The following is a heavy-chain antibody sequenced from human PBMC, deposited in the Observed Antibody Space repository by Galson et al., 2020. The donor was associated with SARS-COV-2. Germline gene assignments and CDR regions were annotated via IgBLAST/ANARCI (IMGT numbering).Heavy chain of an antibody. CDR2: IYYSGST. Sequence: SETLSLTCTVSGGSISASPHHWGWIRQPPGKGLEWIGSIYYSGSTYYNPSLKSRVTIFVDTSKNQFSLKLSSVTAADTAVYYCARHGPSEILYAYDGSGLSNIDYWGQGTPVNVSS. J-gene: IGHJ4*02. CDR1: GGSISASPHH. V-gene: IGHV4-39*01. CDR3: ARHGPSEILYAYDGSGLSNIDY. D-gene: IGHD3-22*01.